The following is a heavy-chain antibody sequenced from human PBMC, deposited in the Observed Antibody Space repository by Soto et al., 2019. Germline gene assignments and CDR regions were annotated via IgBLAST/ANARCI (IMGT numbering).Heavy chain of an antibody. Sequence: GGSLRLSCAASGFTFSSYAMHWVRQAPGKGLEWVAVISYDGSNKYYADSVKGRFTISRDNSKNTLYLQMNSLRAEDTAVYYCARDFLTELYSSSWLTQDDYWGQGTLVTVSS. CDR3: ARDFLTELYSSSWLTQDDY. CDR2: ISYDGSNK. D-gene: IGHD6-13*01. V-gene: IGHV3-30-3*01. CDR1: GFTFSSYA. J-gene: IGHJ4*02.